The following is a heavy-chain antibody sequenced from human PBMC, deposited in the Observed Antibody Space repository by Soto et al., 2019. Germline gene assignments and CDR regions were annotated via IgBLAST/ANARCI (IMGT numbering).Heavy chain of an antibody. D-gene: IGHD1-26*01. CDR1: GFTFNNAW. J-gene: IGHJ4*02. CDR2: IKSKTDGGTT. Sequence: PGGSLRLSCAASGFTFNNAWINWVRQAPGKGLEWVGRIKSKTDGGTTDYAAPVKGRFAVSRDDSRNMVYLQMNSLKTEDIGIYYCTTDSYSSTIIVRFDYWGQGTVVTVSS. V-gene: IGHV3-15*07. CDR3: TTDSYSSTIIVRFDY.